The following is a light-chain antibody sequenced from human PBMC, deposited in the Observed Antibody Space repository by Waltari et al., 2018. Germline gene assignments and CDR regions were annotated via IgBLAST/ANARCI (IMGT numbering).Light chain of an antibody. CDR3: QQYDNLAS. CDR1: QAISNH. CDR2: DAT. Sequence: DIQMTQSPSSLSASVGDRVTITCQASQAISNHLNWYQHKPGKAPELLIFDATNLETGVPSRCRGSGSGTDFTLTIPSRQPEDFATYYCQQYDNLASFGGGTKVEIK. V-gene: IGKV1-33*01. J-gene: IGKJ4*01.